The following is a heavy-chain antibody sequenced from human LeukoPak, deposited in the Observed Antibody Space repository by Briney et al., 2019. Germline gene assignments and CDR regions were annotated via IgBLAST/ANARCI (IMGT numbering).Heavy chain of an antibody. CDR1: GGSFSGYY. J-gene: IGHJ6*02. V-gene: IGHV4-34*01. Sequence: MSSETLSLTCAVYGGSFSGYYWSWIRQPPGKGLEWIGEINHSGSTNYNPSLKSRVTISVDTSKNQFSLKLSSVTAADTAVYYCARKYDFWSGYYRNYYYYGMDVWGRGTTVTVSS. CDR3: ARKYDFWSGYYRNYYYYGMDV. D-gene: IGHD3-3*01. CDR2: INHSGST.